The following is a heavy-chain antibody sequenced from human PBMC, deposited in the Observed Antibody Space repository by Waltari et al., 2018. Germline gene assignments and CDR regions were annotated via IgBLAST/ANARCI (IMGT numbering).Heavy chain of an antibody. CDR1: GFTFSSYW. V-gene: IGHV3-7*04. D-gene: IGHD6-19*01. Sequence: EVQLVESGGGLVQPGGSLRLSCAASGFTFSSYWMSWFRQAPGKGLEWVGNRKQDGSEKYYVDSVKGRFTISRDNAKNSLYLQMNSLRAEDTAVYYCARGLEAVAGFFDYWGQGTLVTVSS. CDR2: RKQDGSEK. J-gene: IGHJ4*02. CDR3: ARGLEAVAGFFDY.